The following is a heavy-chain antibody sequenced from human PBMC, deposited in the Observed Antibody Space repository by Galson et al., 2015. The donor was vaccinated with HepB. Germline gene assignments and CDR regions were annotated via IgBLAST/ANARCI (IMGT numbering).Heavy chain of an antibody. CDR2: MNPNSGNT. J-gene: IGHJ6*04. CDR3: ARGECSGGSCYSGLSGMDV. V-gene: IGHV1-8*01. CDR1: GYTFTSYD. Sequence: SCKASGYTFTSYDINWVRQATGQGLEWMGWMNPNSGNTGYAQKFQGRVTMTRNTSISTAYMELSSLRSEDTAVYYCARGECSGGSCYSGLSGMDVWGKGTTVTVSS. D-gene: IGHD2-15*01.